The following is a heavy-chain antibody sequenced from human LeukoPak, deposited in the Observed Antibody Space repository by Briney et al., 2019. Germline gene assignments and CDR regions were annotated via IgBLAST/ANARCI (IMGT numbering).Heavy chain of an antibody. D-gene: IGHD3-10*01. CDR1: GFTFSSYW. V-gene: IGHV3-7*01. CDR2: IKQDGSEK. J-gene: IGHJ6*02. CDR3: AREVLMWFGKLLPPYYYYGRDV. Sequence: GGSLRLSCAASGFTFSSYWMSWVRQAPGKGLEWVAKIKQDGSEKYNVESVKCRFTISRDNAKNSLYLQMNSLRAEDTAVYYCAREVLMWFGKLLPPYYYYGRDVWGQRTTDTVSS.